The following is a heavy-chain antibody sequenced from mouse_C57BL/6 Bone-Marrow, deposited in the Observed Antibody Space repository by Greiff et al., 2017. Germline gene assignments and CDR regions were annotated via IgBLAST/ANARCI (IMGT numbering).Heavy chain of an antibody. Sequence: QVQLQQPGAELVKPGASVKLSCKASGYTFTSYWMHWVKQRPGQGLEWIGMIHPNSGSTNYNEKFKSKATLTVDKSSSTAYMQLSSLTSEDSAVYYCGRREVTTVGWAMDYWGQGTSVTVSS. V-gene: IGHV1-64*01. D-gene: IGHD1-1*01. J-gene: IGHJ4*01. CDR2: IHPNSGST. CDR3: GRREVTTVGWAMDY. CDR1: GYTFTSYW.